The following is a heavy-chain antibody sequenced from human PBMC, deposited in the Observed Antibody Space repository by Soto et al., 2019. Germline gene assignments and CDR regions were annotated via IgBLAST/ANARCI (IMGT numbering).Heavy chain of an antibody. J-gene: IGHJ6*02. D-gene: IGHD3-22*01. CDR3: ARDRGNGYYGQDTWGMDV. V-gene: IGHV3-7*05. CDR2: INQGGSEN. Sequence: EVQLVESGGGLVQPGGSLRLSCGASGFTISTYWMSWVRRTPGKGLEWVGNINQGGSENFYAGSVRGRFSISRDNARNTVYLQMKSLRAADTAVYFCARDRGNGYYGQDTWGMDVWGQGTTVTVSS. CDR1: GFTISTYW.